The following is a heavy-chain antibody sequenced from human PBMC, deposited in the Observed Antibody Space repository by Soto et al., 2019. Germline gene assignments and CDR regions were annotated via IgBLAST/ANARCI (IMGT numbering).Heavy chain of an antibody. CDR1: GASVAGGSYY. V-gene: IGHV4-30-4*01. CDR3: ARDTYSGYDFGL. D-gene: IGHD5-12*01. CDR2: IPSRGRP. Sequence: LPRTGSVSGASVAGGSYYWSWVRQPPGKGLEWIGYIPSRGRPFYNPSLTSRGTISADTSKNQLSLQLTSVTAADTAVYYCARDTYSGYDFGLWGQGTLVT. J-gene: IGHJ5*02.